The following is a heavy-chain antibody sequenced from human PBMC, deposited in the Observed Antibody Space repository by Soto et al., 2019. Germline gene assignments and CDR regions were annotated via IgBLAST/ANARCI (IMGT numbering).Heavy chain of an antibody. Sequence: ASVKVSCKASGGTFSSYAISWVRQAPGQGLEWMGGIIPIFGTANYAQKFQGRVTITADESTSTAYMELSSLRSEDTAVYYCARDRGFGYYYDSSGFDYWGQGTLVTVSS. D-gene: IGHD3-22*01. CDR1: GGTFSSYA. CDR3: ARDRGFGYYYDSSGFDY. J-gene: IGHJ4*02. CDR2: IIPIFGTA. V-gene: IGHV1-69*13.